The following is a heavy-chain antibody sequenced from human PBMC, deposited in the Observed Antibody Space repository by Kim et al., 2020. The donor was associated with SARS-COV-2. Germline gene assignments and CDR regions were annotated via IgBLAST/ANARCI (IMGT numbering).Heavy chain of an antibody. CDR1: GGSISSYY. V-gene: IGHV4-59*01. J-gene: IGHJ2*01. CDR2: IYYSGST. Sequence: SETLSLTCTVSGGSISSYYWSWIRQPPGKGLEWIGYIYYSGSTNYNPSLKSRVTISVATSKNQFSLKLSSVTAADTAAYYCARDHREWLQYTANWYFELWGRGTLVTVSS. D-gene: IGHD3-3*01. CDR3: ARDHREWLQYTANWYFEL.